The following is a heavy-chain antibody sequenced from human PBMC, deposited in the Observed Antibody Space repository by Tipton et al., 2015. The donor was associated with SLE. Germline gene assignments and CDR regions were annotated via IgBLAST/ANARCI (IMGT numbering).Heavy chain of an antibody. CDR3: ARESVAVADKGHFDY. D-gene: IGHD6-19*01. CDR2: VYYTGRT. J-gene: IGHJ4*02. V-gene: IGHV4-59*01. CDR1: EGSISGYY. Sequence: TLSLTCNVSEGSISGYYWSWLRQPPGKRLAWIGFVYYTGRTYYNLSLRSRVTISIDTSKKQFSPRLSSVTAADTAVYYCARESVAVADKGHFDYWGQGTLVVVSS.